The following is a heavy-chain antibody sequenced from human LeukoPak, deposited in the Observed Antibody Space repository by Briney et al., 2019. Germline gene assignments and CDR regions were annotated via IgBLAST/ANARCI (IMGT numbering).Heavy chain of an antibody. CDR3: ARDAAYNRFDY. Sequence: GGSLRLSCAASGFTFSSSWMTWVRQSPGKGLEWVANIKPDGSAKNYVDFVKGRFTISRDNARNTLYLQMSSLRAEDTAVYYCARDAAYNRFDYSGQGTLVTVSA. V-gene: IGHV3-7*01. D-gene: IGHD1-14*01. CDR1: GFTFSSSW. CDR2: IKPDGSAK. J-gene: IGHJ4*02.